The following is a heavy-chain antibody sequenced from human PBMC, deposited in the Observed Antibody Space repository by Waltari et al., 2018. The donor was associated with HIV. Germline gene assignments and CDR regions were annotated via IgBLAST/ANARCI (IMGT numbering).Heavy chain of an antibody. CDR1: GFTFSSYW. CDR3: AKGGTSGYTFGFGR. J-gene: IGHJ1*01. V-gene: IGHV3-74*01. D-gene: IGHD5-18*01. CDR2: INRDGSIN. Sequence: EVQLVESGGGLVQPGGSLRLSCAASGFTFSSYWMHWVRQAPGKGLVVVSGINRDGSINSNADSVEGRFTISRDNARNTLYVQMNSLGAEDTAMYYCAKGGTSGYTFGFGRWGQGTLVTVSS.